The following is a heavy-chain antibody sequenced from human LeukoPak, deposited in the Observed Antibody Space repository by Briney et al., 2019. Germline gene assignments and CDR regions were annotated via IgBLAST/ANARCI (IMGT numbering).Heavy chain of an antibody. D-gene: IGHD2-8*02. J-gene: IGHJ4*02. CDR3: ARALVVYAKGELGDY. CDR2: INPNSGGT. Sequence: ASVKVSCKASGYTFTAYYMHWVRQAPGQGLEWMGWINPNSGGTNYARKFQGRVTMTRDTSISTAYMELSRLRSDDTAVYYCARALVVYAKGELGDYWGQGTLVTVSS. CDR1: GYTFTAYY. V-gene: IGHV1-2*02.